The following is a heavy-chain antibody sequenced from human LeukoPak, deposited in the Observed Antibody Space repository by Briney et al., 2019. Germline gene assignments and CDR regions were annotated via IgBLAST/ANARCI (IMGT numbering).Heavy chain of an antibody. CDR3: AKAYSPYYYDSSGYSSPFDY. Sequence: PGGSLRLSCAASGFTFDDYAMHWVRQAPGKGLEWVSGISWNSGSIGYADSVKGRFTISRDNAKNSLYLQMNSLRAEDTALYYCAKAYSPYYYDSSGYSSPFDYWGQGTLVTVSS. V-gene: IGHV3-9*01. CDR2: ISWNSGSI. J-gene: IGHJ4*02. CDR1: GFTFDDYA. D-gene: IGHD3-22*01.